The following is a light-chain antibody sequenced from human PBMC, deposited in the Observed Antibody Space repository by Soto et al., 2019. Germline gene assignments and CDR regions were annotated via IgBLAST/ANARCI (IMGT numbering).Light chain of an antibody. CDR3: SSYSSTSTPWV. CDR2: EVS. J-gene: IGLJ3*02. V-gene: IGLV2-14*01. CDR1: SRDVGTYHF. Sequence: QSALTQPASVSGSPGQSITISCTGTSRDVGTYHFVSWYQQHPGKAPKLMIYEVSSRPSGVSNRFSGSKSGNTASLTISGLQAEDEADYYCSSYSSTSTPWVFGGGTKLTVL.